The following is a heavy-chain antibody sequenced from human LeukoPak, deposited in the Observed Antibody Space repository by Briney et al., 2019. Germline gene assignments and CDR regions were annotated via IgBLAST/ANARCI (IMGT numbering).Heavy chain of an antibody. J-gene: IGHJ4*02. CDR2: ISYNGGKK. CDR3: ARQESRNYYYEGLDY. CDR1: GFTFSSHG. Sequence: PGGSLRLSCAASGFTFSSHGMHWVRQAPGKGLEWVALISYNGGKKDYADSVKGRFTIDRDNSKNTVYLQMNSLRPDDTAIYFCARQESRNYYYEGLDYWGQGNLVTVSS. D-gene: IGHD3-22*01. V-gene: IGHV3-30*19.